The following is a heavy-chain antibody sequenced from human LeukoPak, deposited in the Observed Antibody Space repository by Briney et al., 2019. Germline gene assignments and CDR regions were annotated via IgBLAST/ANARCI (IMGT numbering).Heavy chain of an antibody. Sequence: SETLSLTCTVSGGSISSYYWSWIRQPPGKGLEWIGYIYYSGSTNYNPSLKSRVTISVDTSKNQFSLKLSSVTAADTAMYYCARKYCSGGDCYSNYWGQGTLVTVSS. CDR2: IYYSGST. D-gene: IGHD2-15*01. V-gene: IGHV4-59*08. CDR3: ARKYCSGGDCYSNY. J-gene: IGHJ4*02. CDR1: GGSISSYY.